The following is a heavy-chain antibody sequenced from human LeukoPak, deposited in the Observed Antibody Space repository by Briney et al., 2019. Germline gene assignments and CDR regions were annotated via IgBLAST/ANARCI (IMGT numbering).Heavy chain of an antibody. CDR1: GFTVSSNY. CDR3: ARDRLWFGDSTEYYFDY. D-gene: IGHD3-10*01. CDR2: IYSGGST. J-gene: IGHJ4*02. Sequence: GGSLRLSCAASGFTVSSNYMSWVRQAPGKGPEWVSVIYSGGSTYYADSVKGRFTISRDNSKNTLYLQMNSLRAEDTAVYYCARDRLWFGDSTEYYFDYWGQGTLVTVSS. V-gene: IGHV3-66*01.